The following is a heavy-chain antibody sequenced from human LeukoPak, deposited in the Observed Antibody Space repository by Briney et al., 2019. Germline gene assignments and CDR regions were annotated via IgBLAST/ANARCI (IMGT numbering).Heavy chain of an antibody. CDR2: IYYSGST. CDR3: ARLDCSGGSCYSWPVAFDI. D-gene: IGHD2-15*01. V-gene: IGHV4-59*01. J-gene: IGHJ3*02. Sequence: SETQSLTCTVSGGSISSYYWSWIRQPPGKGLEWIGYIYYSGSTNYNPSLKSRVTISVDTSKNQFSLKLSSVTAADTAVYYCARLDCSGGSCYSWPVAFDIWGQGTMVTVSS. CDR1: GGSISSYY.